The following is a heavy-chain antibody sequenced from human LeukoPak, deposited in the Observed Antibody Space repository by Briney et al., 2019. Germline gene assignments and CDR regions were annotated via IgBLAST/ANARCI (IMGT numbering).Heavy chain of an antibody. CDR3: ARTPYYYDSSGYYYPFDY. CDR2: IYPGDSDT. Sequence: GESLKISCKGSGYTFTNYWIGWVRQMPGKGLEWMGIIYPGDSDTRYSPSFQGQVTISADKSISTAYLQWSSLKASDTAMYYCARTPYYYDSSGYYYPFDYWGQGTLVTVSS. V-gene: IGHV5-51*01. J-gene: IGHJ4*02. D-gene: IGHD3-22*01. CDR1: GYTFTNYW.